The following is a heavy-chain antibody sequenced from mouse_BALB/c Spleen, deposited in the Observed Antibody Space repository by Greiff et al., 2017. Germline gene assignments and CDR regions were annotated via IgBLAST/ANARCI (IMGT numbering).Heavy chain of an antibody. CDR1: GFSLTSYG. Sequence: QVQLKESGPGLVQPSQSLSITCTVSGFSLTSYGVHWVRQSPGKGLEWLGVIWSGGSTDYNAAFISRLSISKDNSKSQVFFKMNSLQANDTAIYYCARFPPYYYGSSYYAMDYWGQGTSVTVSS. J-gene: IGHJ4*01. CDR2: IWSGGST. V-gene: IGHV2-2*02. CDR3: ARFPPYYYGSSYYAMDY. D-gene: IGHD1-1*01.